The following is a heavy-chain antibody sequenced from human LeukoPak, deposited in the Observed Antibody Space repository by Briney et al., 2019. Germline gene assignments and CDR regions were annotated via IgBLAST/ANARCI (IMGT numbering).Heavy chain of an antibody. V-gene: IGHV3-23*01. J-gene: IGHJ4*02. D-gene: IGHD6-13*01. Sequence: AGGSLRLSCAASGFTFSSYAMSWVRQAPGKGLEWVSAISGSGGSTYYEDSVKGRFTISRDNSKNTLYLQMNSLRAEDTAVYYCAKVPDTLEAAAVYWGQGTLVTVSS. CDR3: AKVPDTLEAAAVY. CDR1: GFTFSSYA. CDR2: ISGSGGST.